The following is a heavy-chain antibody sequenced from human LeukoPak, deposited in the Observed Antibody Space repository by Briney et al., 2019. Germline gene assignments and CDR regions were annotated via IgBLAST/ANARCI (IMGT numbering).Heavy chain of an antibody. V-gene: IGHV1-46*01. J-gene: IGHJ5*02. CDR3: ARSVAGYSSEGNWFDP. CDR2: INPSGGST. D-gene: IGHD6-19*01. CDR1: GYTFTSYY. Sequence: ASVKVSSKASGYTFTSYYMHWVRQAPGQGLEWMGIINPSGGSTSYAQKLQGRVTMTRDTSTSTVYMELSSLRSEDTAVYYCARSVAGYSSEGNWFDPWGQGTLVTVSS.